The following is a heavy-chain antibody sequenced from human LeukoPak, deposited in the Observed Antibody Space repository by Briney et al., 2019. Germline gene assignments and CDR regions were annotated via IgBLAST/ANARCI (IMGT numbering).Heavy chain of an antibody. CDR1: GFTFSSYA. J-gene: IGHJ4*02. Sequence: GRSLRLSCAASGFTFSSYAIHWVRQAPGKGLEWVAVISYDGSDKYYADSVKGRFTISRDNSKNTLYLQMNSLRAEDTALYHCAREVSSSWYEVRFWGQGTLVTVSS. D-gene: IGHD6-13*01. V-gene: IGHV3-30-3*01. CDR2: ISYDGSDK. CDR3: AREVSSSWYEVRF.